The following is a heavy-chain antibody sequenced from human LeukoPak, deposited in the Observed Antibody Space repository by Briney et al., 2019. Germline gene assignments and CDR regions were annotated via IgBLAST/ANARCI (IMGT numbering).Heavy chain of an antibody. CDR2: IYYSGTA. CDR1: GGSMSDGAYH. V-gene: IGHV4-31*03. J-gene: IGHJ6*03. Sequence: SQTLSLTCTVSGGSMSDGAYHCSWIRQHPERGLEWIGSIYYSGTAHFNPSLKSRLSISIDTSQNQFSLKLSSMIVADTAVYYCARVRPNYFYYMDVWGNGTTVSVSS. CDR3: ARVRPNYFYYMDV.